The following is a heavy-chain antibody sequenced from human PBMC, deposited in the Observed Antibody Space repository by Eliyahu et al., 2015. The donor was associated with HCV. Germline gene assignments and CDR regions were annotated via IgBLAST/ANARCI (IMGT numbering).Heavy chain of an antibody. J-gene: IGHJ5*02. CDR3: ASGGGGIAVAGTGGWFDP. V-gene: IGHV4-59*01. Sequence: QVQLQESGPGLVKPSETLSLTCTVSGGSINSYYWSWIRQPPGKGLEWIGYIHYSGSTNYNPSLKSRVTMSLDTSKNQFSLKLTSVTAADTAVYYCASGGGGIAVAGTGGWFDPWGQGTLVTVSS. D-gene: IGHD6-19*01. CDR2: IHYSGST. CDR1: GGSINSYY.